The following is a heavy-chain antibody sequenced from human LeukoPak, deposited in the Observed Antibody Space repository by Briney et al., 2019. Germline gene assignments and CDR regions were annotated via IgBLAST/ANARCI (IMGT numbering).Heavy chain of an antibody. CDR1: GGSISSSSYY. D-gene: IGHD6-19*01. CDR3: ARPYSSGWDAFDI. Sequence: SETLSLTCTVSGGSISSSSYYWGWIRQPPGKGLEWIGSTYYSGSTYYNPSLKSRVTISVDTSKDQFSLKLSSVTAADTAVYYCARPYSSGWDAFDIWGQGTMVTVSS. CDR2: TYYSGST. V-gene: IGHV4-39*01. J-gene: IGHJ3*02.